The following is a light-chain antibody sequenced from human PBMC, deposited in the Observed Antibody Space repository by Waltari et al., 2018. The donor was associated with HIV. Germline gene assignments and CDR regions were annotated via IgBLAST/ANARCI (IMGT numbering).Light chain of an antibody. V-gene: IGLV2-14*03. Sequence: QSALTQPASVSGSPGQSITISCTGTSSDVGGYIFVSWYQQHPGKAPKLMIYDVNKRPSGVSNRFSGSKSANAASLTISGLQADDEADYYCSSYTTSNTVIFGGGTKVTVL. CDR1: SSDVGGYIF. CDR3: SSYTTSNTVI. CDR2: DVN. J-gene: IGLJ2*01.